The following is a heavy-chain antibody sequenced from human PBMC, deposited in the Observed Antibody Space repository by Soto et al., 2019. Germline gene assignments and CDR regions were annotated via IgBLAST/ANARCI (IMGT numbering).Heavy chain of an antibody. D-gene: IGHD3-10*01. J-gene: IGHJ4*02. CDR1: GFSLSTSGMC. CDR2: IDWDDDK. Sequence: SGPTLVNPPETLTLTCTFSGFSLSTSGMCVNWIRQPPGKALEWLALIDWDDDKDYSTSLKTRLTISKDTSKNQVVLTMTNMDPVDTATYYCARMGRASYGSGTNYFDYWGQGTLVTVSS. V-gene: IGHV2-70*01. CDR3: ARMGRASYGSGTNYFDY.